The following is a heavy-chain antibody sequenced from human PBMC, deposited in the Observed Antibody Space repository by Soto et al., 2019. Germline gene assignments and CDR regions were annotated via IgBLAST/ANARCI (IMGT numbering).Heavy chain of an antibody. J-gene: IGHJ6*02. D-gene: IGHD6-25*01. CDR1: GGSISSYF. V-gene: IGHV4-59*08. CDR2: IHYSGST. CDR3: ARQVSSAWPPYYYDMYV. Sequence: SETLSLTCTVSGGSISSYFWSWIRQPPGRGLEWIGHIHYSGSTNYNPSLKSRVTISVDTSKNQVSLKLSSVTAADTAMYFCARQVSSAWPPYYYDMYVWGQGTTVTVSS.